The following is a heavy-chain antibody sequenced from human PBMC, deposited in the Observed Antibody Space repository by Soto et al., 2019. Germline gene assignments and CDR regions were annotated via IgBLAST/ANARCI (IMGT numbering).Heavy chain of an antibody. CDR2: IYSLGNT. CDR3: ARRYCSSTSCYEGRLDP. J-gene: IGHJ5*02. V-gene: IGHV4-39*01. CDR1: GGSISSSSYY. Sequence: PSETLSLTCTVSGGSISSSSYYWGWIRQPPGQGLEWLGTIYSLGNTYYNPSLKSRVTISVDKSKSQLFLKLSSVTAADTAVYYCARRYCSSTSCYEGRLDPWGQGTLVTVSS. D-gene: IGHD2-2*01.